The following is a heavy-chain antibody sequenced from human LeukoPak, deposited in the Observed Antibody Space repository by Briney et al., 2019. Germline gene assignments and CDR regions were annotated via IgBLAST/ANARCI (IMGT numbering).Heavy chain of an antibody. Sequence: ESGPTLVKLTQPLTLTCTFSGFSLSTSGVGVGWIRQPPGKALEWLALLYSDDDKRYSPSLKSRLTITKDTSKNQVVLTMTDMDPVDTATYYCARTKATNYYDSSGYRDYWGQGTLVTVSS. CDR3: ARTKATNYYDSSGYRDY. V-gene: IGHV2-5*02. CDR2: LYSDDDK. CDR1: GFSLSTSGVG. D-gene: IGHD3-22*01. J-gene: IGHJ4*02.